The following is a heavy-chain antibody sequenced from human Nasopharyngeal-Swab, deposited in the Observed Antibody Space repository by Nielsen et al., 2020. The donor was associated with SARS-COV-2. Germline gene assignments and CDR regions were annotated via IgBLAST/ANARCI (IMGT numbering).Heavy chain of an antibody. CDR3: ARVKASSGWYMDY. Sequence: GESLKISCAASGFTFSSYAMSWVRQAPGKGLEWVSSISSSSSYIYYADSVKGRFTISRDNAKNSLYLQMNSLRAEDTAVYYCARVKASSGWYMDYWGQGTLVTVSS. V-gene: IGHV3-21*01. D-gene: IGHD6-19*01. CDR1: GFTFSSYA. J-gene: IGHJ4*02. CDR2: ISSSSSYI.